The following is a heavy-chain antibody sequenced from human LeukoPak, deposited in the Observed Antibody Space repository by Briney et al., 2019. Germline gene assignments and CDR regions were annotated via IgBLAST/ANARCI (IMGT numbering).Heavy chain of an antibody. CDR2: ISSSSSYI. D-gene: IGHD6-13*01. Sequence: PGGSLRLSCAASGFTFSNYWMHWVRQTPGKGLEWVSSISSSSSYIYYADSVKGRFTISRDNAKNSLYLQTNSLRAEDTAVYYCARDGSYSSSWYFDYWGQGTLVTVSS. V-gene: IGHV3-21*01. CDR3: ARDGSYSSSWYFDY. CDR1: GFTFSNYW. J-gene: IGHJ4*02.